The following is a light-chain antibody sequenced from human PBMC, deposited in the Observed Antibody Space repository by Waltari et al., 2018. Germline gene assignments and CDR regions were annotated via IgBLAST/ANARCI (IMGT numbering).Light chain of an antibody. V-gene: IGKV3-11*01. CDR3: QQRSNWPGT. CDR1: QSVSTY. CDR2: DAS. J-gene: IGKJ4*01. Sequence: DIVLTQSPATLSLSPGERATLSCRASQSVSTYLAWYQQKPGHGPSLLIYDASNRATGIPARFSGSGSGTDFTLTISSLEPEDFAIYYCQQRSNWPGTFGGGTKVEIK.